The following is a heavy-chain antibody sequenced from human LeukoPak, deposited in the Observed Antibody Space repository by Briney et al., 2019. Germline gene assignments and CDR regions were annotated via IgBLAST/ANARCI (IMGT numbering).Heavy chain of an antibody. V-gene: IGHV3-23*01. CDR3: ARCMVLSQGWCNWFDP. D-gene: IGHD6-13*01. J-gene: IGHJ5*02. CDR1: GFDLTTYA. CDR2: IIIGGGGT. Sequence: SLRLSCAASGFDLTTYAMTWVRQAPAKGLEWVSSIIIGGGGTYYADSVKGRFTISRDNSENTLHLQMNNLRVEDTARYFCARCMVLSQGWCNWFDPWGQGTLVTVPS.